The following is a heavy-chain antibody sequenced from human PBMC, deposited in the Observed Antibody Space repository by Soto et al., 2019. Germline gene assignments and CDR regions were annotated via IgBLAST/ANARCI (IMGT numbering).Heavy chain of an antibody. CDR1: GYTFTSYG. Sequence: QIKLVQSGTEVREPGASVKVSCQASGYTFTSYGIIWVRQAPGQGLELMGWISGYNNNKNYAQKYQARVTMTTDTSTRTAYMELRSLRSDDTAVYYCARVGAIAPAEGDYWGQGTLVTVSS. CDR3: ARVGAIAPAEGDY. J-gene: IGHJ4*02. D-gene: IGHD6-13*01. V-gene: IGHV1-18*01. CDR2: ISGYNNNK.